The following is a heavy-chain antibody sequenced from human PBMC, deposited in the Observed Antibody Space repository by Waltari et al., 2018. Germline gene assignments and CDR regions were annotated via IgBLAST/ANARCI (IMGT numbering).Heavy chain of an antibody. CDR1: GDSIAGYF. CDR3: ARGRGGSGSQPLSWFDP. CDR2: IYDVGTT. V-gene: IGHV4-59*01. J-gene: IGHJ5*02. D-gene: IGHD3-10*01. Sequence: QVQLRESGPRLVKPSETLSLTCSVSGDSIAGYFWAWIRQPPGKGLQFLGYIYDVGTTRYNPSLASRVAMSVDTSKNHFSLRLTSMTAADTAFYYCARGRGGSGSQPLSWFDPWGPGTLVTVSS.